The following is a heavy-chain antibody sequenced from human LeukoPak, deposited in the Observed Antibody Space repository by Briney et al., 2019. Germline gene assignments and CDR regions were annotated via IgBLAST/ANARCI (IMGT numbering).Heavy chain of an antibody. D-gene: IGHD5-12*01. CDR1: GYTFSDYY. V-gene: IGHV3-11*01. J-gene: IGHJ4*02. CDR3: ARDSDSGYDSGFDY. Sequence: GGSLRLSCAASGYTFSDYYMSWIRQAPGKGLEWVSYISSSGSTIYYADSVKGRFTISRDNAKNSLYLQMNSLRAEDTAVYYCARDSDSGYDSGFDYWGQGTLVTVSS. CDR2: ISSSGSTI.